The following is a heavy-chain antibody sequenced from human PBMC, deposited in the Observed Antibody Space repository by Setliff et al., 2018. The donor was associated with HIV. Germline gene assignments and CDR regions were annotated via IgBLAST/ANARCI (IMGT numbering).Heavy chain of an antibody. CDR3: ARHEGGAVAGTWYYFDY. CDR1: GYSISSGYY. J-gene: IGHJ4*01. V-gene: IGHV4-38-2*01. CDR2: AIHSGIT. D-gene: IGHD6-19*01. Sequence: SETLSLTCAVSGYSISSGYYWGWIRQPPGKGLEWIGEAIHSGITYNPSLRSRVTISLDTSKNQFSLNLTSVTAADTAVYYCARHEGGAVAGTWYYFDYWGHGTLVTVSS.